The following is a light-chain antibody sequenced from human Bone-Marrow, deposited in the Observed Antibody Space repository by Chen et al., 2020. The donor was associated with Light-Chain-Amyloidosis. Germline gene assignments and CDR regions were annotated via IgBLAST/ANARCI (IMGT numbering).Light chain of an antibody. V-gene: IGKV1-5*03. J-gene: IGKJ2*01. Sequence: DIRMTQSLPTLSASVGDRVTITCRSSQDIGAWLAWFQQKPGKAPNLLIYKASNLQRGVPSRFTGSGSGTEFTLTIDSLQPDDFALYFCQQYKSYTFTFGQGTQL. CDR1: QDIGAW. CDR3: QQYKSYTFT. CDR2: KAS.